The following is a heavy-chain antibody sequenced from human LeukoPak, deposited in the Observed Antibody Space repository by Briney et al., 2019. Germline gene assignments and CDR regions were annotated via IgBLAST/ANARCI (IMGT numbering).Heavy chain of an antibody. J-gene: IGHJ6*02. CDR3: ARDRPYYDFWSGYYPYRNYYYYGMDV. D-gene: IGHD3-3*01. Sequence: ETLSLTCTVSGGSISSSSYYWGWIRQPPGKGLEWIGYIYYSGSTNYNPSLKSRVTISVDTSKNQFSLKLSSVTAADTAVYYCARDRPYYDFWSGYYPYRNYYYYGMDVWGQGTTVTVSS. CDR2: IYYSGST. CDR1: GGSISSSSYY. V-gene: IGHV4-61*01.